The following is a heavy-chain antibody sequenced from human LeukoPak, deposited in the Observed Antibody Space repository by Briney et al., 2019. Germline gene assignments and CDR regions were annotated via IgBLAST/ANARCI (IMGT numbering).Heavy chain of an antibody. Sequence: GGSLRLSCAASGFTFSGYTIHWVRQPPGKGLEWVAVISFDGSNKYYADSVKGRFTISRDNSKNTLYLQMNSLRAGDTAVYYCAREELGSSLGFDPWGQGTLVTVSS. CDR1: GFTFSGYT. V-gene: IGHV3-30-3*01. CDR3: AREELGSSLGFDP. D-gene: IGHD3-16*01. CDR2: ISFDGSNK. J-gene: IGHJ5*02.